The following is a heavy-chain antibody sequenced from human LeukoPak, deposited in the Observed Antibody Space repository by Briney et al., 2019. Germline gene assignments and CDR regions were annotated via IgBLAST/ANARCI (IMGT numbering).Heavy chain of an antibody. V-gene: IGHV3-7*01. D-gene: IGHD5-18*01. Sequence: GTSLRLSCAASGFTFSSYSMNWVRQAPGKGLEWVANIKQDGSEKYYVDSVKGRFTISRDNAKNSLYLQMNSLRAEDTAVYYCAREDSYGLFDYWGQGTLVTVSS. CDR3: AREDSYGLFDY. J-gene: IGHJ4*02. CDR1: GFTFSSYS. CDR2: IKQDGSEK.